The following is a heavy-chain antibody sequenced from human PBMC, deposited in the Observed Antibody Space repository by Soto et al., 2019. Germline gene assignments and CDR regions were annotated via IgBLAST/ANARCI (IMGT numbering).Heavy chain of an antibody. D-gene: IGHD2-15*01. Sequence: QLQLQESGPGLVKPSETLSLTCTVSGGSISSSSYYWGWIRQPPGKGLEWIGSIYYSGSTYYNPSLKSRFPISVDTTKNQFSLKLSSVTPADTAVYYCASVPVVQRAYWGQGTLVTVSS. J-gene: IGHJ4*02. CDR1: GGSISSSSYY. CDR2: IYYSGST. V-gene: IGHV4-39*01. CDR3: ASVPVVQRAY.